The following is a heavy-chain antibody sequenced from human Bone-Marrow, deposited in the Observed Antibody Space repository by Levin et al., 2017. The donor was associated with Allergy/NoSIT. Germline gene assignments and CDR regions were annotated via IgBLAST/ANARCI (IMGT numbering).Heavy chain of an antibody. V-gene: IGHV3-15*01. Sequence: GGSLRLSCAASGFSFTKVWMTWVRQAPGKGLEWVGRIKSETDGGTIDYAAPVKGRFTISRDDSRSTLYLQMNSLKTEDTAVYYCTTEVWARSIRDDYWGQGTMVTVYS. CDR2: IKSETDGGTI. CDR1: GFSFTKVW. CDR3: TTEVWARSIRDDY. D-gene: IGHD2-21*01. J-gene: IGHJ4*02.